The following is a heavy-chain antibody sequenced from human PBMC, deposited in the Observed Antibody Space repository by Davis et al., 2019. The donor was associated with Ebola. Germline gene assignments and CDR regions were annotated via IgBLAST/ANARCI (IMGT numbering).Heavy chain of an antibody. D-gene: IGHD3-10*01. CDR3: ASETYYYGSGSYSHYFDY. J-gene: IGHJ4*02. CDR2: ISSSSSYI. V-gene: IGHV3-21*01. Sequence: GESLKISCAASGFTFSSYSMNWVRQAPGKGLEWVSSISSSSSYIYYADSVKGRFTISRDNAKNSLYLQMNSLRAEDTAVYYCASETYYYGSGSYSHYFDYWGQGTLVTVSS. CDR1: GFTFSSYS.